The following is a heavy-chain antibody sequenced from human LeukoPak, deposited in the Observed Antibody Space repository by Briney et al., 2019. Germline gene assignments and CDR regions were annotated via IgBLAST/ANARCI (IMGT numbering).Heavy chain of an antibody. CDR3: AKGHDVVVAPPFDY. Sequence: GGSLRLSCTASGFTFSNYAMSWVRQAPGKGLEWLSHITGSGGSTYYADSVKGRFTISRDSSKSTLYLQMNSLRAEDTAVYHCAKGHDVVVAPPFDYWGQGILVTVSS. V-gene: IGHV3-23*01. CDR1: GFTFSNYA. CDR2: ITGSGGST. D-gene: IGHD2-2*01. J-gene: IGHJ4*02.